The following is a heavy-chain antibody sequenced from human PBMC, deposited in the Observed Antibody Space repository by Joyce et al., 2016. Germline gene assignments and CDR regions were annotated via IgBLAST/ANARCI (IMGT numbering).Heavy chain of an antibody. V-gene: IGHV3-21*01. D-gene: IGHD2-8*01. CDR2: LSSSSSYI. CDR3: TRSSYTNGIFDY. Sequence: EVQLVESGGGLVKPGGSLRLSCAASGFTFSSYSMRWVRQAPGKGLEWGSSLSSSSSYIKYTDSVKGRFTISRDNAKNSLYLQMNSLRVEDTAVYYCTRSSYTNGIFDYWGQGTLVTVSS. J-gene: IGHJ4*02. CDR1: GFTFSSYS.